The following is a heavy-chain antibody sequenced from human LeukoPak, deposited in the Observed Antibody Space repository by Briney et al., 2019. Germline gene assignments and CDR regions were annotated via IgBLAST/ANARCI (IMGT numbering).Heavy chain of an antibody. V-gene: IGHV3-30*04. Sequence: GGSLRLSCAASGSTFSSYAMHWVRQAPGKGLEWVAVISYDGSNKYYADSVKGRFTISRDNSKNTLYLQMNSLRAEDTAVYYCARGGRTTVSYFDYWGQGTLVTVSS. CDR3: ARGGRTTVSYFDY. CDR1: GSTFSSYA. CDR2: ISYDGSNK. D-gene: IGHD4-17*01. J-gene: IGHJ4*02.